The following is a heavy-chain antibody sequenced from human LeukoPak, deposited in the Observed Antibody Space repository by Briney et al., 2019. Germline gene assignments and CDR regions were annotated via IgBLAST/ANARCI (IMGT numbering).Heavy chain of an antibody. CDR1: GFTFSNYA. D-gene: IGHD2-15*01. Sequence: PGGSLRLSCAVSGFTFSNYAVSWVSQAPGKGLEWVSGISGPGGSTYYADSVKGRFTISRDNSKNTLYLQMNSLRAEDTAVYYCAKDRTTVARIFDYWGQGTLVTVSS. J-gene: IGHJ4*02. CDR3: AKDRTTVARIFDY. V-gene: IGHV3-23*01. CDR2: ISGPGGST.